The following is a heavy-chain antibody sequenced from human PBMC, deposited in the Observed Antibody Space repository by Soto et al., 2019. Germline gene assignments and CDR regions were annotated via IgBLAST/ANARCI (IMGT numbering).Heavy chain of an antibody. J-gene: IGHJ4*02. Sequence: SETLSLTCSVFGGSISNGDNFWSWIRQPPGKGLEWIGYIYYSGNTYYNPSLKSRVTLSVDTSKNEFALRLSSVAAPDTAVYFCATESGSTYGYFDHWGQGTQVTVSS. CDR2: IYYSGNT. CDR1: GGSISNGDNF. D-gene: IGHD5-18*01. CDR3: ATESGSTYGYFDH. V-gene: IGHV4-30-4*01.